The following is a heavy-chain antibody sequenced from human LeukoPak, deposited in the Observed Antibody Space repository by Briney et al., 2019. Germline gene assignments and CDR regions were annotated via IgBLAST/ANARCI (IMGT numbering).Heavy chain of an antibody. CDR1: GGSISSYY. CDR2: IYYSGST. J-gene: IGHJ4*02. Sequence: PSETLSLTCSVSGGSISSYYWSWIRQPPGKGLEWIGYIYYSGSTNYNPSLKSRVTISVDTSKNQFSLKLSSVTAADTAVYYCARGAQAPLDYWGQGTLVTVSS. V-gene: IGHV4-59*01. CDR3: ARGAQAPLDY.